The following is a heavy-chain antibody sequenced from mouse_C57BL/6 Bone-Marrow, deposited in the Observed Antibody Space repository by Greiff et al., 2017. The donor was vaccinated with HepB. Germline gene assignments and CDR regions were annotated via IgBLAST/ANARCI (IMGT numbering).Heavy chain of an antibody. J-gene: IGHJ1*03. D-gene: IGHD1-1*01. Sequence: EVMLVESGGGLVQPGGSLKLSCAASGFTFSDYYMYWVRQTPEKRLEWVAYISNGGGSTYYPDTVKGRFTISRDNAKNTLYLQMSRLKSEDTAMYYCARGGYYGSSPSYWYFDVWGTGTTVTVSS. V-gene: IGHV5-12*01. CDR1: GFTFSDYY. CDR2: ISNGGGST. CDR3: ARGGYYGSSPSYWYFDV.